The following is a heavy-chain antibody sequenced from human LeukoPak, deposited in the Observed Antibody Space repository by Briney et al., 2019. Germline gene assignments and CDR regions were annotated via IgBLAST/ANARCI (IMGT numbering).Heavy chain of an antibody. CDR2: IYYSGST. CDR1: GGSITPYY. J-gene: IGHJ4*02. D-gene: IGHD7-27*01. V-gene: IGHV4-59*07. CDR3: ARAIRTGLGIGSFDG. Sequence: SDTLSLTCTVSGGSITPYYWSWIRQPPGKGLEWIGYIYYSGSTKYNPSLKRRVTISVDTSKNQFSLKLTSVSAADTAVYYCARAIRTGLGIGSFDGWGQGTLVTVSS.